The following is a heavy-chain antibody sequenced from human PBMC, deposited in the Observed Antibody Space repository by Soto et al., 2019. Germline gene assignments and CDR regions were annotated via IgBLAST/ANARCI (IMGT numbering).Heavy chain of an antibody. Sequence: QITLKESGPTLVKPTQTLTLTCTFSGFSVRRSGEAVGWIRQPPGKALEWLALIYWDDDKRYSPSLRSRLTIARGTSDNQVVLTMTNMDPVDTATYYCAHGDTLTIHGWDSGGQGTLVTVSS. D-gene: IGHD3-9*01. CDR3: AHGDTLTIHGWDS. CDR1: GFSVRRSGEA. V-gene: IGHV2-5*02. CDR2: IYWDDDK. J-gene: IGHJ4*02.